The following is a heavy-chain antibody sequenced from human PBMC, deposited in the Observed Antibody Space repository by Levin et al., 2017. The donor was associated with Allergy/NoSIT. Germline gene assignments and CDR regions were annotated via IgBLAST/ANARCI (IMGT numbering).Heavy chain of an antibody. J-gene: IGHJ4*02. CDR3: ARAPTALGCDF. Sequence: AASVKVSCKGSEYIFTNYWIHWVRQMPGNGLEWMGTINPGDSETRYSLSSQGQVTISVDRSINTAYLQWSSLKASDTAIYYCARAPTALGCDFWGQGTLVTVSS. V-gene: IGHV5-51*01. CDR1: EYIFTNYW. CDR2: INPGDSET. D-gene: IGHD1-26*01.